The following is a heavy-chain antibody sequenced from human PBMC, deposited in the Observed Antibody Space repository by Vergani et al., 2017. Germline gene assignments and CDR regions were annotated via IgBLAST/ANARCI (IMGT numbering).Heavy chain of an antibody. Sequence: QVQLVESGGGVVQPGRSLRLSCAASGFTFSSYAMHWVRQAPGKGLEWVAVISYDGSNKYYADSVKGRFTISRDNSKNTLYLQMNSLRAEDTAVYYCAREQGDIVVVPAAISYYYYMDVWGKGTTVTVSS. CDR1: GFTFSSYA. J-gene: IGHJ6*03. V-gene: IGHV3-30-3*01. D-gene: IGHD2-2*01. CDR3: AREQGDIVVVPAAISYYYYMDV. CDR2: ISYDGSNK.